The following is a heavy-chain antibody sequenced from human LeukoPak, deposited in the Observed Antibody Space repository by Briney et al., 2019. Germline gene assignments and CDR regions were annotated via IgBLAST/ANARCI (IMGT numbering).Heavy chain of an antibody. Sequence: PSETLSLTCAVYGGSFSGYYWSWIRQPPGKGLEWIGEINHSGSTNYNPSLKSRVTISVDTSKNQFSLKLSSVTAADTAVYYCARGHDYSNLNWFDPWGQGTLVTVSS. CDR1: GGSFSGYY. CDR2: INHSGST. J-gene: IGHJ5*02. V-gene: IGHV4-34*01. D-gene: IGHD4-11*01. CDR3: ARGHDYSNLNWFDP.